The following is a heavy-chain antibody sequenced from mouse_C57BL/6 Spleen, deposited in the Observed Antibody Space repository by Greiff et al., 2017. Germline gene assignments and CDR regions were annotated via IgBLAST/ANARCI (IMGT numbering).Heavy chain of an antibody. V-gene: IGHV1-39*01. CDR3: AKTAQANYAMDY. CDR2: INPNYGTT. Sequence: VQLQQSGPELVKPGASVKISCKASGYSFTDYNMNWVKQSNGKSLEWIGVINPNYGTTSYNQKFKGKATLTVDQSSSTDYMQLNSLTSEDAAVYYCAKTAQANYAMDYWGQGTSVTVSS. J-gene: IGHJ4*01. CDR1: GYSFTDYN. D-gene: IGHD3-2*02.